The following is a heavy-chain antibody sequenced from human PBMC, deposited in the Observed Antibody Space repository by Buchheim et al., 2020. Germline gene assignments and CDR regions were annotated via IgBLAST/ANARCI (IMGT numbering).Heavy chain of an antibody. J-gene: IGHJ6*03. Sequence: QLQLQESGSGLVKPSQTLSLTCAVYGGSFSGYYWSWIRQPPGKGLEWIGEINHSGSTNYNPSLKSRVTISVDTSKNQFSLKLSSVTAADTAVYYCARGWNYRYYYYYMDVWGKGTT. V-gene: IGHV4-34*09. CDR3: ARGWNYRYYYYYMDV. D-gene: IGHD1-7*01. CDR1: GGSFSGYY. CDR2: INHSGST.